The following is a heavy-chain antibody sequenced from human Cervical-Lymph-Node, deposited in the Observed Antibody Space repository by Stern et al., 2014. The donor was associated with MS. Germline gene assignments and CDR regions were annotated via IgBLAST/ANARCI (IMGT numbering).Heavy chain of an antibody. CDR2: ISPHNGDP. V-gene: IGHV1-18*01. D-gene: IGHD6-19*01. CDR1: GYTFASYG. CDR3: ARKGYSSGWSGYFDY. J-gene: IGHJ4*02. Sequence: QVQLVESGAEVKKPGASVKISCKPSGYTFASYGLSWVRQAPGQGLEWMGWISPHNGDPNYAETLQGRVTMTTDTSTNTAYMELRSLRSDDTAVYYCARKGYSSGWSGYFDYWGRGTAVTVSS.